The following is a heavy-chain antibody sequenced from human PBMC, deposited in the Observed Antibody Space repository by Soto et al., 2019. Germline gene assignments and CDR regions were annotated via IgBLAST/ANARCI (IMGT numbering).Heavy chain of an antibody. Sequence: EVQLVESGGGLVQPGGSLRLSCAASGYSLSTYWMHWVRQIPGQGPTWVSRIGPDGSSATYADSVKGRFTISRDNANNAVYLQMNSLRAEDTGVYYCASEHSGYDHGEDSYHGVEVWGLGTTVTVS. V-gene: IGHV3-74*03. CDR1: GYSLSTYW. D-gene: IGHD5-12*01. CDR2: IGPDGSSA. CDR3: ASEHSGYDHGEDSYHGVEV. J-gene: IGHJ6*02.